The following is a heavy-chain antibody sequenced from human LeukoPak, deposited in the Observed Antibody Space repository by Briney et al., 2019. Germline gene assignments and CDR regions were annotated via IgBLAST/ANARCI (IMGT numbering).Heavy chain of an antibody. D-gene: IGHD6-13*01. CDR1: GGSFSGYY. CDR3: ASSQQQLVRYYYGMDV. CDR2: INHSGST. Sequence: SETLSLTCAVYGGSFSGYYWSWIHQPPGKGLEWIGEINHSGSTNYNPSLKSRVTISVDTSKNQFSLKLSSVTAADTAVYYCASSQQQLVRYYYGMDVWGQGTTVTVSS. J-gene: IGHJ6*02. V-gene: IGHV4-34*01.